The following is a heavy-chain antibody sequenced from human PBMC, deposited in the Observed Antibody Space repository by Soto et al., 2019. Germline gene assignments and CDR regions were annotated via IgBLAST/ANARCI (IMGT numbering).Heavy chain of an antibody. V-gene: IGHV1-3*01. CDR1: GYTFTTYT. J-gene: IGHJ4*02. CDR3: ARDQNYGGYRWLDY. Sequence: QVLLVQPGAEVKKPGASVKVSCKASGYTFTTYTVQWVRQAPGQRLEWMGWINAGNGNTKYSQKFQGRVTITRDTSATTVYMELSSLRSEDTAVYYCARDQNYGGYRWLDYWDQGTLVTVSS. CDR2: INAGNGNT. D-gene: IGHD3-16*01.